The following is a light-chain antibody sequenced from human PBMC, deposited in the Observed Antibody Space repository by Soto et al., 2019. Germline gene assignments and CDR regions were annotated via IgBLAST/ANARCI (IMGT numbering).Light chain of an antibody. J-gene: IGKJ1*01. Sequence: IVLTQSPGTLSLSPGDRATLSCRASQSVSNNLAWYQQKPGQAPRLLIYGASNRATGIPARFSGSGSGTDFTLTTSSLEPEDFAVYYCHQYNHWLTWTFGQGTKVEIK. V-gene: IGKV3-11*01. CDR2: GAS. CDR3: HQYNHWLTWT. CDR1: QSVSNN.